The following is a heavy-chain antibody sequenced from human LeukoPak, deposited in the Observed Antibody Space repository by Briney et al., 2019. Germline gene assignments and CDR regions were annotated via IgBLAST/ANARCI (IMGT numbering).Heavy chain of an antibody. V-gene: IGHV3-9*01. CDR2: ISWNGGSI. J-gene: IGHJ4*02. Sequence: GGSLRLSCAASGFTFDDYAMHWVRQAPGKGLEWVSGISWNGGSIGYADSLKGRFTISRDNAKNSLYLQMNSLRAEDTALYYCAKDITPYCGGDCPFYWGQGTLVTVSS. CDR1: GFTFDDYA. D-gene: IGHD2-21*02. CDR3: AKDITPYCGGDCPFY.